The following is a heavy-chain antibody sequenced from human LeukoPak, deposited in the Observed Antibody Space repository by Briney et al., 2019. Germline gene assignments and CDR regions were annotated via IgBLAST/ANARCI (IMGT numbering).Heavy chain of an antibody. J-gene: IGHJ4*02. CDR3: AREPISSGTYYPRSDY. CDR2: INTYNGNT. Sequence: ASVTLSCTASGYIFANYGFAWVRQAPGQGLEWMGWINTYNGNTKYSQTLQGRVTVTTDTSTNTAYMELRSLTSDDTAVYYCAREPISSGTYYPRSDYWGQGPLVTVSS. D-gene: IGHD3-10*01. V-gene: IGHV1-18*01. CDR1: GYIFANYG.